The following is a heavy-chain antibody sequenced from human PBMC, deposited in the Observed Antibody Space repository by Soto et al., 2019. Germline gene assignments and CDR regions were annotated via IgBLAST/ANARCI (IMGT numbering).Heavy chain of an antibody. CDR1: GFTFSSYA. D-gene: IGHD3-22*01. J-gene: IGHJ6*02. CDR3: AKIEVITIYYYYYGMDV. Sequence: GSLRLSCAASGFTFSSYAMSWVRQAPGKGLEWVSAISGSGGSTYYADSVKGRFTISRDNSKNTLYLQMNSLRAEDTAVYYCAKIEVITIYYYYYGMDVWGQGTTVTVSS. V-gene: IGHV3-23*01. CDR2: ISGSGGST.